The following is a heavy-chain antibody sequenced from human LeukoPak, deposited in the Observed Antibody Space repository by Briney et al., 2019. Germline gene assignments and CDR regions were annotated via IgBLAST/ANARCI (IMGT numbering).Heavy chain of an antibody. V-gene: IGHV3-30-3*01. CDR3: AKDDILTGLFDY. Sequence: GGSLRLSCAASGFTFSSYAMHWVRQAPGKGLEWVAVISYDGSNKYYADSVKGRFTISRDNSKNTLYLQMNSLRAEDTAVYYCAKDDILTGLFDYWGQGTLVTVSS. CDR2: ISYDGSNK. CDR1: GFTFSSYA. J-gene: IGHJ4*02. D-gene: IGHD3-9*01.